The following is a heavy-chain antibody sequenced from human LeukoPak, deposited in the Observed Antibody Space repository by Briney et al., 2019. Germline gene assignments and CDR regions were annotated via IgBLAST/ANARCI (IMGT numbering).Heavy chain of an antibody. D-gene: IGHD2-2*01. J-gene: IGHJ4*02. Sequence: GESLKISCKGSGSTFTSYWISWVRQMPGTGLEWMGRIDPSDSYTNYSPSFRGHVTISADKSISTAYLQWSSLKASDTAMYYCARHTQPGYFDYWGQGSLVTVSS. CDR3: ARHTQPGYFDY. CDR2: IDPSDSYT. V-gene: IGHV5-10-1*01. CDR1: GSTFTSYW.